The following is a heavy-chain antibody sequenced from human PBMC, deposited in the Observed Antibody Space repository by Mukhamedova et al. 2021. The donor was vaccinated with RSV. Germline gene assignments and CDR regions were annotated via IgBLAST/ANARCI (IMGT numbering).Heavy chain of an antibody. J-gene: IGHJ4*02. V-gene: IGHV5-51*01. D-gene: IGHD1-14*01. CDR3: ARDITQDV. CDR2: IYPGDSDT. Sequence: GLERMGIIYPGDSDTRYSPSFQGQVTISADKSISTAYLQWSSLKASDTAMYYCARDITQDVWGQGTLVTVSS.